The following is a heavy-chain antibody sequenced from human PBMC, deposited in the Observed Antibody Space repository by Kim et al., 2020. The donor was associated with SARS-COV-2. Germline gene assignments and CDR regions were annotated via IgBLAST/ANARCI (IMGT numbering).Heavy chain of an antibody. CDR2: IYYSGST. J-gene: IGHJ4*02. D-gene: IGHD3-22*01. V-gene: IGHV4-39*01. CDR3: ARLDYYYDSSGYFEPLDY. CDR1: GGSISSSSYY. Sequence: SETLSLTCTVSGGSISSSSYYWGWIRQPPGKGLEWIGSIYYSGSTYYNPSLKSRVTISVDTSKNQFSLKLSSVTAADTAVYYCARLDYYYDSSGYFEPLDYWGQGTLVTVSS.